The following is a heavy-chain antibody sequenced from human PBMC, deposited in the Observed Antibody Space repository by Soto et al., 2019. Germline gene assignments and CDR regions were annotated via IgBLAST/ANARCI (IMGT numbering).Heavy chain of an antibody. J-gene: IGHJ5*02. CDR3: ARTVGATEVPHNWFDP. V-gene: IGHV5-51*01. CDR1: GYSFTSYW. CDR2: IYPGDSDT. D-gene: IGHD1-26*01. Sequence: PGESLKISCKGSGYSFTSYWISWVRQMPGKGLEWMGIIYPGDSDTRYSPSFQGQVTISADKSISTAYLQWSSLKASDTAMYYCARTVGATEVPHNWFDPCGQGTLVTVSS.